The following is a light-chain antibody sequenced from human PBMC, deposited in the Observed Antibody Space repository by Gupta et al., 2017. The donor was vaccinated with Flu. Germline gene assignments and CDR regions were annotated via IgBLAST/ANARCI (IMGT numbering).Light chain of an antibody. V-gene: IGKV1-17*01. CDR2: AAS. J-gene: IGKJ5*01. CDR3: LQQNNSPLT. Sequence: PSFLSASVGDRVTITCRASQGIRNDLGWYQQKPGKAPRPLIYAASSVQSGVPSRFSGGGSGTEFTLTISSLQPEDFANYYCLQQNNSPLTFGQGTRLEIK. CDR1: QGIRND.